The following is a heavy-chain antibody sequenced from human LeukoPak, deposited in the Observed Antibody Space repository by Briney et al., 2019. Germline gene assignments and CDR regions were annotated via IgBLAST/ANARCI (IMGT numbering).Heavy chain of an antibody. CDR1: GYSFTSYG. D-gene: IGHD3-22*01. Sequence: ASVKVSCKASGYSFTSYGISWVRQAPGQGLEWMGWISAYNGNTNYAQKFQGRVTMTTDTSTSTAYMELRSLRSDDTAVYYCARDGRYYYDSSGYYIFDYWGQGTLVTVSS. CDR3: ARDGRYYYDSSGYYIFDY. J-gene: IGHJ4*02. V-gene: IGHV1-18*01. CDR2: ISAYNGNT.